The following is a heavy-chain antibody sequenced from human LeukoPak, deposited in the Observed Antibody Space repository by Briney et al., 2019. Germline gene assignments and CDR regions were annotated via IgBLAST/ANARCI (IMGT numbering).Heavy chain of an antibody. V-gene: IGHV3-33*01. CDR3: ARGPYDNSGYRFDY. CDR1: GFTFSSYG. J-gene: IGHJ4*02. CDR2: IWYDGSNK. Sequence: GGSLRLSCAASGFTFSSYGMHWVRQATGKGLEWVAVIWYDGSNKYYADSVKGRFTISRDNSKNTLYLQMNSLRAEDTAVYYCARGPYDNSGYRFDYWGQGTLVTVSS. D-gene: IGHD3-22*01.